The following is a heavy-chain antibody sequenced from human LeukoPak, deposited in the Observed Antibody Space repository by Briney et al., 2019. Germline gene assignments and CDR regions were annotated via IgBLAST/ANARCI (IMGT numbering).Heavy chain of an antibody. Sequence: PGGSLRLSCAASGFNLGTYWMHWVRQAPGKGLVWVSRISYDGSNANYADFVKGRFTISRDNAKNTLYLQMNSLRAEDTAVYYCAREWDLTLAFDIWGQGTMVTVSS. V-gene: IGHV3-74*01. CDR2: ISYDGSNA. CDR1: GFNLGTYW. J-gene: IGHJ3*02. CDR3: AREWDLTLAFDI. D-gene: IGHD1-26*01.